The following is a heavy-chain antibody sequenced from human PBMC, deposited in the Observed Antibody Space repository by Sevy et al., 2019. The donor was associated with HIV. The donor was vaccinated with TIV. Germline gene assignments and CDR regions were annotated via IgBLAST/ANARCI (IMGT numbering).Heavy chain of an antibody. CDR2: IWYDGSNK. J-gene: IGHJ4*02. CDR3: ARGDNTYYYDSSGYYGGGFDY. Sequence: GGSLRLSCAASGFTFSSYGMHWVRQAPGKGLEWVAVIWYDGSNKYYADSVKGRFTISRDNSKNTLYLQMNSLRAEETAGYYCARGDNTYYYDSSGYYGGGFDYWGQGTLVTVSS. CDR1: GFTFSSYG. V-gene: IGHV3-33*01. D-gene: IGHD3-22*01.